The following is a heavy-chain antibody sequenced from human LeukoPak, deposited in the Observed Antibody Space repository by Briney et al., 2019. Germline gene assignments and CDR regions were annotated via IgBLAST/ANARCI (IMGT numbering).Heavy chain of an antibody. CDR2: ISSSGDSP. D-gene: IGHD5-24*01. J-gene: IGHJ4*02. V-gene: IGHV3-64*01. CDR1: GFTFRSYA. Sequence: PGGSLRLSCAASGFTFRSYAMHWVRQAPGKGLEYVSAISSSGDSPYYANSVKGRFTISRDNSKNTLYLQMGSLRGEDTALYYCSRERDSALNYWGQETLVTVPS. CDR3: SRERDSALNY.